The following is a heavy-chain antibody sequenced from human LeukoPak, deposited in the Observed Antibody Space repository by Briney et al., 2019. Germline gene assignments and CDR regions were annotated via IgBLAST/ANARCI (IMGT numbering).Heavy chain of an antibody. Sequence: TSETLSLTCTVSSVSISSYYWSWIRQPPGKGLEWIGYIYYSGSTNYNPSLKSRVTISVDTSKNQFSLKLSSVTAADTAVYYCARGKTYYDISKDAFDIWGQGTMVTVSS. V-gene: IGHV4-59*01. CDR1: SVSISSYY. CDR2: IYYSGST. D-gene: IGHD3-22*01. CDR3: ARGKTYYDISKDAFDI. J-gene: IGHJ3*02.